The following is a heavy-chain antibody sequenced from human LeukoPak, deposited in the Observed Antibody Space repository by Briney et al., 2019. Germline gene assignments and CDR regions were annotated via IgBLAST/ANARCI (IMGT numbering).Heavy chain of an antibody. CDR3: AKVRVTIFGGEDDY. D-gene: IGHD3-3*01. CDR1: GFTFSSYG. Sequence: EGSLRLSCAASGFTFSSYGMHWVRQAPGKGLEWVAFIRSDGSNKYYADSVKGRFTISRDNSKNTLYLQMNSLRAEDTAVYYCAKVRVTIFGGEDDYWGQGTLVTVSS. CDR2: IRSDGSNK. V-gene: IGHV3-30*02. J-gene: IGHJ4*02.